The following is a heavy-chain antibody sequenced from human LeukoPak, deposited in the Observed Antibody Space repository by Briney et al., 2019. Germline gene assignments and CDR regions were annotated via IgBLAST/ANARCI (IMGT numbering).Heavy chain of an antibody. Sequence: GGSLRLSCAASGFTFSSYSMNWVRQAPGKGLEWVSSISSSSYIYYADSVKGRFTISRDNAKNSLYLQMNSLRAEDTAVYYCARDRAVAGKGVIDYWGQGTLVTVSS. V-gene: IGHV3-21*01. D-gene: IGHD6-19*01. CDR1: GFTFSSYS. J-gene: IGHJ4*02. CDR2: ISSSSYI. CDR3: ARDRAVAGKGVIDY.